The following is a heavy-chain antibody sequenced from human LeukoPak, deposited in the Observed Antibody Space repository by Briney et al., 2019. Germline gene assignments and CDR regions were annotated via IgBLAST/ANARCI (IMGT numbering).Heavy chain of an antibody. D-gene: IGHD2-2*01. Sequence: PGGSLRLSCAASGFTFSSYAMNWVRQAPGKGLEWVSGISGSGGSTYYADSVKGRFTISRDNSKNTLYLQMNSLRAEDTAVYYCATVVVGWFDPWGQGTLVTVSS. CDR1: GFTFSSYA. V-gene: IGHV3-23*01. J-gene: IGHJ5*02. CDR2: ISGSGGST. CDR3: ATVVVGWFDP.